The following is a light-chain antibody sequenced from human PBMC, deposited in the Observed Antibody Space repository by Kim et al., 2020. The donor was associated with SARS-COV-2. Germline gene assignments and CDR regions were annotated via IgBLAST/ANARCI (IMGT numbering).Light chain of an antibody. J-gene: IGKJ2*01. V-gene: IGKV1-5*03. CDR1: QRVITW. CDR2: KAS. Sequence: IRMTQSPSSFSASTGDRVTITCRASQRVITWLAWYQQKPGKAPKLLIYKASTLQSGVPSRFSGNGSGTEFTLAIDSLQPDDFATYYCQQYNGYSRTFGQGTKLEIK. CDR3: QQYNGYSRT.